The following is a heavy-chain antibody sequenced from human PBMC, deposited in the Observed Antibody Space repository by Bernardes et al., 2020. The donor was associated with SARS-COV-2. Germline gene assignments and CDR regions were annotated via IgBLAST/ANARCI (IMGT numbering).Heavy chain of an antibody. CDR1: GFTFSSYA. J-gene: IGHJ4*02. D-gene: IGHD3-22*01. V-gene: IGHV3-23*01. CDR3: AKPGVTMIVVVTDFDY. Sequence: GGSLRLSCAASGFTFSSYAMSWVRQAPGKGLEWVSAISGSGGSTYYADSVKGRFTISRDNSKNTLYLQMNSLRAEDTAVYYCAKPGVTMIVVVTDFDYWGQGTLVTVSS. CDR2: ISGSGGST.